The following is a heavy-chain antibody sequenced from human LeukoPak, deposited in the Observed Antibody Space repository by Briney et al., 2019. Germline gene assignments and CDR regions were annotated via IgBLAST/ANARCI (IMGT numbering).Heavy chain of an antibody. Sequence: PGGSLRLSCAASGFTFDDYAMHWVWQAPGKGLEWVSGISWNSGSIGYADSVKGRFTISRDNAKNSLYLQMNSLRAEDTALYYCAKDMSGWPENYYYMDVWGKGTTVTVSS. CDR2: ISWNSGSI. J-gene: IGHJ6*03. CDR3: AKDMSGWPENYYYMDV. CDR1: GFTFDDYA. V-gene: IGHV3-9*01. D-gene: IGHD3-10*01.